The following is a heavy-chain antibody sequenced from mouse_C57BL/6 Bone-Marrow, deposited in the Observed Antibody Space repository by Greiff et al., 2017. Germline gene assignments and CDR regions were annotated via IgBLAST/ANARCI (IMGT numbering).Heavy chain of an antibody. CDR2: INPNYGTT. CDR3: ERNYGSSYWYFDV. CDR1: GYSFTDYN. J-gene: IGHJ1*03. V-gene: IGHV1-39*01. Sequence: EVQLQQSGPELVKPGASVKISCKASGYSFTDYNLNWVKQSNGKSLEWIGVINPNYGTTSYNQKFKGKATLTVDQSSSTDYMQLNSLTSEDSAVYYGERNYGSSYWYFDVWGTGTTVTVSA. D-gene: IGHD1-1*01.